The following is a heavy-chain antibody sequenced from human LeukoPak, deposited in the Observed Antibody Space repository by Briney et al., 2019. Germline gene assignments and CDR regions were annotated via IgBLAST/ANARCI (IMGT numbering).Heavy chain of an antibody. V-gene: IGHV4-4*07. CDR2: IYSSGST. CDR1: GGSISRYY. D-gene: IGHD5-12*01. Sequence: SGPTLVKPSETLSLTCTVSGGSISRYYWSWIRQPAGKRLEWIGRIYSSGSTNYNPSLKSRVTMSVDTSKNQFSLKLSSMTAADTAVYYCARDRYSSYDNAFDIWGQGTMVTVSS. J-gene: IGHJ3*02. CDR3: ARDRYSSYDNAFDI.